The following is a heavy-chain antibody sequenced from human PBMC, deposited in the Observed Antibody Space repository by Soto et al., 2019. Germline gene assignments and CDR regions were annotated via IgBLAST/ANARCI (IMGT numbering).Heavy chain of an antibody. J-gene: IGHJ5*02. CDR2: INAGNGNT. D-gene: IGHD6-19*01. Sequence: ASVKVSCKASGYTFTSYAIHWVRQAPGQRLEWMGWINAGNGNTKYSQKFQGRVTITRDTSASTAYMELSSLRSEDTAVYYCTRSSDSSVDWFDPWGQGTLVTVSS. V-gene: IGHV1-3*01. CDR3: TRSSDSSVDWFDP. CDR1: GYTFTSYA.